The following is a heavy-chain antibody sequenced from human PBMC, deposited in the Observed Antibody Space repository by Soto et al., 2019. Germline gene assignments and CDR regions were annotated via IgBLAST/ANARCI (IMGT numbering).Heavy chain of an antibody. Sequence: GGSLRLSCAASGFTFDDYAMHWVRQAPGKGLEWVSGISWNSGSIGYADSVKGRFTISRDNAKNSLYLQMNSLRAEDTALYYCAKVQLELRFSYYVDVWGKGTTVTVSS. CDR1: GFTFDDYA. CDR3: AKVQLELRFSYYVDV. CDR2: ISWNSGSI. V-gene: IGHV3-9*01. J-gene: IGHJ6*03. D-gene: IGHD1-7*01.